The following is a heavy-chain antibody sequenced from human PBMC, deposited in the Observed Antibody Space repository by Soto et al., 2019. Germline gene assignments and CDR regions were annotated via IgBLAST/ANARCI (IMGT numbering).Heavy chain of an antibody. CDR3: TVVITGTYFYYGLDV. J-gene: IGHJ6*02. Sequence: GSLRLSCSGSGFTFGTYAMGWVRQSPGKGLEWIAFIRNKAYGGTAQYTESVKGRFTILRDDSNSIAYLQMNSLKTEDTGVYYCTVVITGTYFYYGLDVWGQGTTVTVSS. D-gene: IGHD3-22*01. V-gene: IGHV3-49*04. CDR1: GFTFGTYA. CDR2: IRNKAYGGTA.